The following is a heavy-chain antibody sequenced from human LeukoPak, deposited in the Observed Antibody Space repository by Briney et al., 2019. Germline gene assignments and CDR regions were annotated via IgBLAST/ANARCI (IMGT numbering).Heavy chain of an antibody. CDR2: INPNSGGT. CDR1: GYTFTGYY. Sequence: ASVKVSCKASGYTFTGYYMHWVRQAPGQGLEWMGWINPNSGGTNYAQKVQGRVTMTRDTSISTAYMELSRLRSDDTAVYYCANGTTDIVVVPATLRNYYFDYWGQGTLVTVSS. V-gene: IGHV1-2*02. CDR3: ANGTTDIVVVPATLRNYYFDY. D-gene: IGHD2-2*01. J-gene: IGHJ4*02.